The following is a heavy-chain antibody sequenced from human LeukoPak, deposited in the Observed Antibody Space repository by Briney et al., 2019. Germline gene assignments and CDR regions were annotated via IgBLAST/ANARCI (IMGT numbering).Heavy chain of an antibody. Sequence: SETLSLTCAVSDYSISSGYYWDWIRQPPGQGLEWIGGIYHSGSTYYNPSLKSRVTISVDTSKNQFSLKVNSVTAADTAVYYCARRNHAIFGVLIYYLDYWSQGTLVTVSS. J-gene: IGHJ4*02. CDR2: IYHSGST. D-gene: IGHD3-3*01. V-gene: IGHV4-38-2*01. CDR1: DYSISSGYY. CDR3: ARRNHAIFGVLIYYLDY.